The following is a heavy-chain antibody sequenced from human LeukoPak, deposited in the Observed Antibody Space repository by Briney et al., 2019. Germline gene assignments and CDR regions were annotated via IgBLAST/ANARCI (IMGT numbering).Heavy chain of an antibody. J-gene: IGHJ6*03. D-gene: IGHD5-18*01. CDR1: GYTFTGYY. Sequence: ASVKVSCKASGYTFTGYYMHWVRQAPGQGLEWMGWINPNSGGTNYAQKFQGRVTMTRDTSISTAYMELSRLRSDDTAVYYCARDRVVQLWLPPRYYYYYYMDVWGKGTTVTVSS. CDR3: ARDRVVQLWLPPRYYYYYYMDV. CDR2: INPNSGGT. V-gene: IGHV1-2*02.